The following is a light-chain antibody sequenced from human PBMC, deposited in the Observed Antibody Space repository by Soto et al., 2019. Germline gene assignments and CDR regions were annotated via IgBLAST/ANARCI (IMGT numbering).Light chain of an antibody. CDR3: QQTYSIPLT. Sequence: DIQMTQSPTALSASVGDRVTITGRDIQDISTYLNWYQQRPGTAPKLLISAAPTLQIGVPSKFSGSGSGTGFTLTISSLQPEDFATYYCQQTYSIPLTFGGGTKVEIK. J-gene: IGKJ4*01. CDR1: QDISTY. CDR2: AAP. V-gene: IGKV1-39*01.